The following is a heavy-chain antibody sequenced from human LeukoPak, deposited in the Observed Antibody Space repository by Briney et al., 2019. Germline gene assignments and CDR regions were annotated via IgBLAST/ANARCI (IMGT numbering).Heavy chain of an antibody. CDR2: INPDSGVT. Sequence: ASVKVSCKASGYTFTDYYIHWVRQAPGQGLEWMGWINPDSGVTQYAEKFQGRVTMTSDTSTSTVYMELSSLRSEDTAVYYCARVASDAFEIWGLGTMVTVSS. J-gene: IGHJ3*02. V-gene: IGHV1-2*02. CDR1: GYTFTDYY. CDR3: ARVASDAFEI.